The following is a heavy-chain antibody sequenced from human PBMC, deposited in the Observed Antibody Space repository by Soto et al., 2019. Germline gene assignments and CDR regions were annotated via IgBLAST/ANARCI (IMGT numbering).Heavy chain of an antibody. J-gene: IGHJ3*02. CDR1: GFTFSSYA. CDR3: AKDPRITIFGVVIGGDAFDI. Sequence: GSLRLSCAASGFTFSSYAMSWVRQAPGKGLEWVSAISGSGGSTYYADSVKGRFTISRDNSKNTLYLQMNSLRAEDTAVYYCAKDPRITIFGVVIGGDAFDIWGQGTMVTVSS. D-gene: IGHD3-3*01. V-gene: IGHV3-23*01. CDR2: ISGSGGST.